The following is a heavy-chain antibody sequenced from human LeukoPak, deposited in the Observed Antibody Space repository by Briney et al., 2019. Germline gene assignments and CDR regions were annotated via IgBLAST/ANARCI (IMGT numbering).Heavy chain of an antibody. J-gene: IGHJ5*02. CDR3: ARDRIHRTALGRNWFDP. CDR1: GYTFTGYY. Sequence: GASVKVSCKASGYTFTGYYMHWVRQAPGQGLEWMGWINPNSGGTNYAQKFQGRVTMTRDTSISTAYMELSRLRSDDTAVYYCARDRIHRTALGRNWFDPWGQGTLVTVSS. CDR2: INPNSGGT. V-gene: IGHV1-2*02. D-gene: IGHD5-18*01.